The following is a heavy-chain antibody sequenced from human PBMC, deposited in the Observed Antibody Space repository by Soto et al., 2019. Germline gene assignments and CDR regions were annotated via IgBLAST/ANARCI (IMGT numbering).Heavy chain of an antibody. CDR2: ISSSSSYI. Sequence: VGSLRLSCAASGFTFSSYSMNWVRQAPGKGLEWVSSISSSSSYIYYADSVKGRFTISRDNAKNSLYLQMNSLRAEDTAVYYCAREQSGNYFDYWGQGTLVTVSS. CDR1: GFTFSSYS. J-gene: IGHJ4*02. D-gene: IGHD6-19*01. V-gene: IGHV3-21*01. CDR3: AREQSGNYFDY.